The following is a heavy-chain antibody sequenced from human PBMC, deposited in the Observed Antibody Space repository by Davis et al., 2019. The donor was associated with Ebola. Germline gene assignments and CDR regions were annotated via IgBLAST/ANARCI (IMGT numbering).Heavy chain of an antibody. CDR2: INPHNGNT. CDR3: AKDVDSSYGFWFDH. CDR1: GYTFTSYG. J-gene: IGHJ5*02. V-gene: IGHV1-18*04. D-gene: IGHD6-13*01. Sequence: AASVKVSCKASGYTFTSYGITWVRQAPGQGLEWMGWINPHNGNTNYAQKLQGRVTMTTDTSTSTAYMELRSLRSDDTAVYYCAKDVDSSYGFWFDHWGQGTLVTVSS.